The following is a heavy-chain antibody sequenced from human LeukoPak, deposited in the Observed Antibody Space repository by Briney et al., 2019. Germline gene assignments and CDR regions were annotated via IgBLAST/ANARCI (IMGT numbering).Heavy chain of an antibody. D-gene: IGHD6-13*01. V-gene: IGHV3-43D*03. CDR2: ISWDGGST. CDR1: GFTFDDYS. CDR3: AKVSKGSSWYTFDY. Sequence: GGSLRLSCAASGFTFDDYSMTWVRQAPGKGLEWVSLISWDGGSTYYADSVKGRFTISRDNSKNSLYLQMNSLRAEDTALYYCAKVSKGSSWYTFDYWGQGTLVTVSS. J-gene: IGHJ4*02.